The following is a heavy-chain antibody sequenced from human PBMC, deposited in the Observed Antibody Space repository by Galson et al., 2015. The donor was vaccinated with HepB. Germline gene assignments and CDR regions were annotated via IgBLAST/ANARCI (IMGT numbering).Heavy chain of an antibody. J-gene: IGHJ5*02. Sequence: SLRLSCAASGFTFSSYSMNWVRQAPGKGLEWVSSISSSSSYIYYADSVKGRFTISRDNAKNSLYLQMNSLRAEDTAVYYCARNTPLGGWYRGELGVDEAWGQGTLVTVSS. CDR1: GFTFSSYS. D-gene: IGHD6-19*01. CDR3: ARNTPLGGWYRGELGVDEA. CDR2: ISSSSSYI. V-gene: IGHV3-21*01.